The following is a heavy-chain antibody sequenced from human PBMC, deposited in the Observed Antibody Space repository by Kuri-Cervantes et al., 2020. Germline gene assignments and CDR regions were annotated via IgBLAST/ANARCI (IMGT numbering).Heavy chain of an antibody. D-gene: IGHD1-26*01. CDR1: GFTFSSYA. CDR3: AREVGATTFGYYYYGMDV. J-gene: IGHJ6*02. V-gene: IGHV3-23*01. Sequence: GESLKISCAASGFTFSSYAMSRVRQAPGKGLEWVSAISGSGGSTYYADSVKGRFTISRDNSKNSLYLQMNSLRAEDTAVYYCAREVGATTFGYYYYGMDVWGQGTTVTVSS. CDR2: ISGSGGST.